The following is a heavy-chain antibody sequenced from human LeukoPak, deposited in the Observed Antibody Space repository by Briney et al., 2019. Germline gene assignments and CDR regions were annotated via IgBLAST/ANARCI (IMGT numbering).Heavy chain of an antibody. D-gene: IGHD6-19*01. Sequence: GESLKISCKGSGYKFTSHWIGWVRQRPGKGLEWMGIIYLDDSDARYSPSFEGQVTISVDKSISTAYLQWSSLKASDTAMYYCARSPYNSGWHYFDYWGQGTLVTVSS. CDR2: IYLDDSDA. CDR1: GYKFTSHW. CDR3: ARSPYNSGWHYFDY. J-gene: IGHJ4*02. V-gene: IGHV5-51*01.